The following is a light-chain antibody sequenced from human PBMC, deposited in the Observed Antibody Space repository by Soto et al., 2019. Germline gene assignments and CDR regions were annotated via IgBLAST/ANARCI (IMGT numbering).Light chain of an antibody. J-gene: IGKJ2*01. CDR1: QSVSSN. Sequence: EIVMTQSPATLSVSPGERAALSCRASQSVSSNFAWYQQKPGQAPRLLIYGASTRATGIPARFSGSGSGTEFTLTISSRQSEDFSVYYCQQYNNLPYTLGQGTKLEIK. CDR3: QQYNNLPYT. CDR2: GAS. V-gene: IGKV3-15*01.